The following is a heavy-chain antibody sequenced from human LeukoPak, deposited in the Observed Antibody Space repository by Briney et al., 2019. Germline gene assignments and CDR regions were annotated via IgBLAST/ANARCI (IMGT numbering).Heavy chain of an antibody. J-gene: IGHJ6*02. CDR3: ARDTEDYYGMDV. D-gene: IGHD4-11*01. V-gene: IGHV4-59*01. Sequence: SETLSLTCTVSGDSISSYYWSWIRQPPGKGLEWIGYIYYSGSTNYNPSLKSRVTISVDTSKNQFSLKLSSVTAADTAVYYCARDTEDYYGMDVWGQGTTVTVSS. CDR1: GDSISSYY. CDR2: IYYSGST.